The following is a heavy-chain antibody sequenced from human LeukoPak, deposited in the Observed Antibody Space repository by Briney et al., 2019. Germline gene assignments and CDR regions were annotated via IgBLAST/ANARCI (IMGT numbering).Heavy chain of an antibody. CDR3: ARVKGYSYGPRAFDI. V-gene: IGHV3-48*01. Sequence: GGSLRLSCAASGFTFSSYSMNWVRQAPGKGLEWVSYISSSSSTIYYADSVKGRFTISRDNAKNSLYLQMNSLRAEDTAVYYCARVKGYSYGPRAFDIWGQGTMVTVSS. D-gene: IGHD5-18*01. CDR1: GFTFSSYS. J-gene: IGHJ3*02. CDR2: ISSSSSTI.